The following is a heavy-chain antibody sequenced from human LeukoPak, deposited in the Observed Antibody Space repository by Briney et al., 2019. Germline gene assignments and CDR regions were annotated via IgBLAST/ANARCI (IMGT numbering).Heavy chain of an antibody. CDR2: IIPIFGTA. D-gene: IGHD1/OR15-1a*01. J-gene: IGHJ5*02. CDR3: AQQSPTISGVWLDP. V-gene: IGHV1-69*05. CDR1: GGTFSSYA. Sequence: SVKLSCKASGGTFSSYAISWVRQAPGQGLGWMGGIIPIFGTANYSQKFQGRVTITTDESTSTAYMKLSSLRSEDTAVYYCAQQSPTISGVWLDPWGLGKLVTVSS.